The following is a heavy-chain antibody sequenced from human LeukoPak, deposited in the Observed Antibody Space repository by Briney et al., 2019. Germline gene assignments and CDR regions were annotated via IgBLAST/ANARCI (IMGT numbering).Heavy chain of an antibody. CDR3: AKGGATVIDY. D-gene: IGHD4-17*01. V-gene: IGHV3-7*01. CDR2: INQDGSET. CDR1: GFTFRSYW. Sequence: PGGSLRLSCAASGFTFRSYWMSWVRQAPGKGLEWVANINQDGSETYYVDSVKGRFTISRDNAKNSLYLQMNSLRAEDTAVYYCAKGGATVIDYWGQGTLVTVSS. J-gene: IGHJ4*02.